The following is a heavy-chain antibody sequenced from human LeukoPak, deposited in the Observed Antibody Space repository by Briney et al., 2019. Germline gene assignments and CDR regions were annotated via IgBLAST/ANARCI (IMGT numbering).Heavy chain of an antibody. V-gene: IGHV3-7*03. CDR1: GFTFSSYW. D-gene: IGHD6-13*01. CDR3: ARDAPNYSSTWYPSHY. Sequence: GGSLRLSCAASGFTFSSYWMSWVRQAPGKGLEWVANIKHDGSEKNYVDSVKGRFAISRDNAKNSPYLQMNSLRAEDTAVYYCARDAPNYSSTWYPSHYWGRGTLVTVSS. J-gene: IGHJ4*02. CDR2: IKHDGSEK.